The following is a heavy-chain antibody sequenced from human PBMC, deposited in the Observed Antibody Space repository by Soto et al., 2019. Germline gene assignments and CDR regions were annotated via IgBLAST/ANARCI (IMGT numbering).Heavy chain of an antibody. CDR1: GFTFSSYA. J-gene: IGHJ4*02. D-gene: IGHD3-22*01. CDR2: ISGSGGST. Sequence: LRLSCAASGFTFSSYAMSWVRQAPGKGLEWVSAISGSGGSTYYADSVKGRFTISRDNSKNTLYLQMNSLRAEDTAVYYCAKGNYYDSSGYFTPPRPDYWGQGTLVTVSS. V-gene: IGHV3-23*01. CDR3: AKGNYYDSSGYFTPPRPDY.